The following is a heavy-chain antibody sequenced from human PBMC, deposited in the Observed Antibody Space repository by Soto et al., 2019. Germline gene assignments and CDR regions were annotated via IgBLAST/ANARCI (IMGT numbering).Heavy chain of an antibody. CDR1: GFTFSDYY. V-gene: IGHV3-11*01. J-gene: IGHJ6*02. D-gene: IGHD2-15*01. Sequence: QVQLVESGGGLVKPGGSLRLSCAASGFTFSDYYMIWIRQAPGKGLEWVSYISSSGNIIYHADSVKGRFTISRDNAKNSLFLQMNSLRAEGTAVYYCARGKSIFDGMDVWGQGTTVTVSS. CDR3: ARGKSIFDGMDV. CDR2: ISSSGNII.